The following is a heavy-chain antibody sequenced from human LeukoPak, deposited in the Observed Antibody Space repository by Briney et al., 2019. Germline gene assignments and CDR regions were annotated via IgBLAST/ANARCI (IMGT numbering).Heavy chain of an antibody. CDR3: AREYSSSWYGWFDP. V-gene: IGHV4-59*01. CDR2: IYYSGST. D-gene: IGHD6-13*01. J-gene: IGHJ5*02. CDR1: GGSISSYY. Sequence: SETLSLTCTVSGGSISSYYWSWIRQPPGKGLDWIGYIYYSGSTNYNPSLKSRVTISVDTSKNQFSLKLSSVTAADTAVCYCAREYSSSWYGWFDPWGQGTLVTVSS.